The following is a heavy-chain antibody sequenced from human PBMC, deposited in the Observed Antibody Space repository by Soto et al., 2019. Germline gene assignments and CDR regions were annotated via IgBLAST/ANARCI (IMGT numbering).Heavy chain of an antibody. Sequence: PSETLSLTCTVSGGSITSYYWSWIRQPPGKGLEWIGYIYYSGTTNNNPSLKSRVTISVDTSKNQFSLKLSSVTAADTAVYYCARGYPYFDYWGLGSLVTVS. D-gene: IGHD1-1*01. CDR1: GGSITSYY. J-gene: IGHJ4*02. V-gene: IGHV4-59*01. CDR2: IYYSGTT. CDR3: ARGYPYFDY.